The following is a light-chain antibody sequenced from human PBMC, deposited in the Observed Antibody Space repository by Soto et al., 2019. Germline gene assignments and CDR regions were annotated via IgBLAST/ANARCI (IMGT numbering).Light chain of an antibody. Sequence: QSALTQPPSVSGSPGQSVTISCTGTSSDVGSYYRVSWYQQSPGTAPKLMIYEVSNRPSGVPDRFSGSKSGNTASLTISGLQAEDEADDYCSSYTSSSTYVFGTGTKLTVL. V-gene: IGLV2-18*02. CDR3: SSYTSSSTYV. CDR1: SSDVGSYYR. CDR2: EVS. J-gene: IGLJ1*01.